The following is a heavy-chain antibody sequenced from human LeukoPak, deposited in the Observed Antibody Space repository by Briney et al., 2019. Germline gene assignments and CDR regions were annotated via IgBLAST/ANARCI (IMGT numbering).Heavy chain of an antibody. CDR2: IKSKTDGGTT. Sequence: GGSLRLSCAASGFTFSNAWMSWVRQAPGKGLEWVGRIKSKTDGGTTDYAAPVKGRFTISRDDSKNALYLQMNSLKTEDTAVYYCTTDSGGYDPLGTFDYWGQGTLVTVSS. D-gene: IGHD5-12*01. CDR3: TTDSGGYDPLGTFDY. CDR1: GFTFSNAW. J-gene: IGHJ4*02. V-gene: IGHV3-15*01.